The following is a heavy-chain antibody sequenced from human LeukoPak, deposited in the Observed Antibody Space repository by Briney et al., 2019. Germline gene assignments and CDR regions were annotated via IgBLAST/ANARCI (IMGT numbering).Heavy chain of an antibody. J-gene: IGHJ4*02. CDR3: ARAPRGIFDY. D-gene: IGHD3-16*01. V-gene: IGHV6-1*01. CDR1: GDSVSSNSAA. Sequence: SQSLSLTCAMSGDSVSSNSAAWNWIRHSPSRGLEWLGRTYYRLKWYNDYAVSAKSRITINQDTSKNQFSLQLTSVTPEDTAVYYCARAPRGIFDYWGQGTLVTVSS. CDR2: TYYRLKWYN.